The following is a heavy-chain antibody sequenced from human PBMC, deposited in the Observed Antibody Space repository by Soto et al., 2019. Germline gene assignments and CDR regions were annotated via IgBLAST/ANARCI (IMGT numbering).Heavy chain of an antibody. CDR3: SNLDLPIWENGAFDV. J-gene: IGHJ3*01. CDR1: GFTFSSYA. V-gene: IGHV3-23*01. D-gene: IGHD3-16*01. Sequence: GGSLRLSCAASGFTFSSYAMSWVRQAPGKGLEWVSAISGSGGSTYYADSVKGRFTIFRDNSKNTLYLQLNSLRAEDTGVYYCSNLDLPIWENGAFDVWGQGTMVTVSS. CDR2: ISGSGGST.